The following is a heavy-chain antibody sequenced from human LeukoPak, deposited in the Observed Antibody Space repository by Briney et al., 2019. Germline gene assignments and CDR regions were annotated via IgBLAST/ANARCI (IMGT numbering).Heavy chain of an antibody. J-gene: IGHJ3*01. D-gene: IGHD4-17*01. Sequence: GGSLRLSWAASGFTFSDYALIWVRQAPGKVLEWISAIRGTGGTTYYADSVKGRCTISRDNSRNTVYLQMNSLRAEDTALYFCGKDPNGDYVGAFDFWGPGTMVTVSS. CDR2: IRGTGGTT. V-gene: IGHV3-23*01. CDR3: GKDPNGDYVGAFDF. CDR1: GFTFSDYA.